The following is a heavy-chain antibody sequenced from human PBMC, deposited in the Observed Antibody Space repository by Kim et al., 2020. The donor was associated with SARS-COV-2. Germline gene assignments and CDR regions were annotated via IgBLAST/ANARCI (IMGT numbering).Heavy chain of an antibody. CDR2: INAGNGNT. V-gene: IGHV1-3*01. CDR1: GYTFTSYA. CDR3: ARAVELLWFGAAGAFDI. J-gene: IGHJ3*02. D-gene: IGHD3-10*01. Sequence: ASVKVSCKASGYTFTSYAMHWVRQAPGQRLEWMGWINAGNGNTKYSQKFQGRVTITRDTSASTAYMELSSRRSEDTAVYYCARAVELLWFGAAGAFDIWGQGTMVTVSS.